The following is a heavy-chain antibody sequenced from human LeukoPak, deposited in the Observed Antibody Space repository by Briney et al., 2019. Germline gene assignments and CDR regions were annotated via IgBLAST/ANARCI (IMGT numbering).Heavy chain of an antibody. Sequence: GGSLRLSCAASGFTFGSYSMDWVRQAPTKGLEWVSSIYSSGRYIYYADSVKGRFTISRDNAKNSLYLQMNSLRAEDTAVYYCARGGGSRDGLTTSFDYGGRGTVFTVSS. J-gene: IGHJ4*02. D-gene: IGHD5-24*01. CDR2: IYSSGRYI. CDR3: ARGGGSRDGLTTSFDY. CDR1: GFTFGSYS. V-gene: IGHV3-21*01.